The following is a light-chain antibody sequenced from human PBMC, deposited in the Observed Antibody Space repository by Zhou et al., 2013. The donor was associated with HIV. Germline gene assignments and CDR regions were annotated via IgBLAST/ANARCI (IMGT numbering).Light chain of an antibody. CDR3: QKYDSAPSMT. J-gene: IGKJ5*01. CDR1: QAIRNY. Sequence: DIQMTQSPSSLSASVGDRVTITCRASQAIRNYLAWYQQKPGKVPKLLIYAASTLQSGVPSRFSGSGSGTEFTLTISSLQPEDVATYYCQKYDSAPSMTFGQGTRLEIK. CDR2: AAS. V-gene: IGKV1-27*01.